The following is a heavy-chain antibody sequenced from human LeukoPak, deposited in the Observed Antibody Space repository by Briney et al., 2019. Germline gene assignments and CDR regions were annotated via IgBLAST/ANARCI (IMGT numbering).Heavy chain of an antibody. J-gene: IGHJ4*02. CDR2: ISSSSSYT. D-gene: IGHD3-22*01. V-gene: IGHV3-11*06. CDR1: GFTFSDYY. CDR3: ARGRDYYDTNYFDY. Sequence: GGSLRLSCAASGFTFSDYYMSWIRQAPGKGLEWVSYISSSSSYTNYADSVKGRFTISRDNAKNSLYLQMNSLRAEDTAMYYCARGRDYYDTNYFDYWGQGTLVTVSS.